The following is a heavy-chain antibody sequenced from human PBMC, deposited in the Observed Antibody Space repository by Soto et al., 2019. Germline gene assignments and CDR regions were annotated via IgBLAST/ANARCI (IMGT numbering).Heavy chain of an antibody. CDR3: ARVRSSSWYRHAFDS. CDR2: IYSSGST. Sequence: SETLSLTCTVSGGSINSYYWSWIRQPPGKGLEWIGYIYSSGSTNYNPSLKSRVTISVDTSKNQFSLKLSSVTAADTAVYYCARVRSSSWYRHAFDSWGQGTRVTVAS. J-gene: IGHJ3*02. CDR1: GGSINSYY. V-gene: IGHV4-59*01. D-gene: IGHD6-13*01.